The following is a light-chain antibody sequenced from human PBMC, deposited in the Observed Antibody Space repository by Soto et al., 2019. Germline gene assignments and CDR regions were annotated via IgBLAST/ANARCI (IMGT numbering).Light chain of an antibody. CDR1: SSNIGKNY. Sequence: QSVLTQPPSVSAAPGQKVSISCSGSSSNIGKNYVSWYQQFPGTAPKLLTYDNDKRPSGIPDRFSGSKSGTSATLGITGLQTGDEADYYCATWDSSLSAGVFGGGTKLTVL. CDR2: DND. J-gene: IGLJ3*02. V-gene: IGLV1-51*01. CDR3: ATWDSSLSAGV.